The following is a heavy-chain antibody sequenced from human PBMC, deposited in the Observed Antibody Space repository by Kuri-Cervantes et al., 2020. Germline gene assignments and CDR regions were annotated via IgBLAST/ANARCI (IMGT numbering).Heavy chain of an antibody. V-gene: IGHV4-34*01. Sequence: LRLPCAVYGASLSGFYWSWIRQPPGKGLEWIGEISHSGSPNYNPSLKSRATISVDMSKNQFSLKLRSVTAADTAVYYCARYFGSWSYWVDPWGQGILVTVSS. CDR2: ISHSGSP. CDR1: GASLSGFY. D-gene: IGHD1-26*01. CDR3: ARYFGSWSYWVDP. J-gene: IGHJ5*02.